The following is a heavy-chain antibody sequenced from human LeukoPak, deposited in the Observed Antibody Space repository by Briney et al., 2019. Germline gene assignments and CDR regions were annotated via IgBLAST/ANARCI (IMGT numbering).Heavy chain of an antibody. V-gene: IGHV1-2*06. CDR1: GYTFTGYY. J-gene: IGHJ4*02. CDR2: INPNSGGT. Sequence: GASVKVSCKASGYTFTGYYMHWVRQAPGQGLEWVGRINPNSGGTNYAQKFQGRVTMTRDTSISTAYMELSRLTSDDTAVYYCATDAYYYDSSGYSTSVHYFDYWGQGTLVTVSS. CDR3: ATDAYYYDSSGYSTSVHYFDY. D-gene: IGHD3-22*01.